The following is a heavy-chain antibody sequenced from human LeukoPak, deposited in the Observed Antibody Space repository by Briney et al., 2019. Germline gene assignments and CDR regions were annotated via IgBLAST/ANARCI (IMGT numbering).Heavy chain of an antibody. CDR2: MNPNSGNT. J-gene: IGHJ4*02. CDR3: ARGGVGATGYYFDY. Sequence: ASVKVSCKASGYTFTSYDIDWVRQATGQGLEWMGWMNPNSGNTGYAQKFQGRVTTTRNTSISTAYMELSSLRSEDTAVYYCARGGVGATGYYFDYWGQGTLVTVSS. V-gene: IGHV1-8*01. D-gene: IGHD1-26*01. CDR1: GYTFTSYD.